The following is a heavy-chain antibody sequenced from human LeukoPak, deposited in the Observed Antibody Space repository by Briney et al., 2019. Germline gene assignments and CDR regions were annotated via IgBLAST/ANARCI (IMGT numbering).Heavy chain of an antibody. V-gene: IGHV1-2*04. CDR1: GYTSTSYD. CDR2: INPNSGGT. D-gene: IGHD2-2*01. J-gene: IGHJ6*02. Sequence: ASVKVSCKASGYTSTSYDINWVRQATGQGLEWMGWINPNSGGTNYAQKFQGWVTMTRDTSISTAYMELSRLRSDDTAVYYCARDPGYCSSTSCLTHYYGMDVWGQGTTVTVSS. CDR3: ARDPGYCSSTSCLTHYYGMDV.